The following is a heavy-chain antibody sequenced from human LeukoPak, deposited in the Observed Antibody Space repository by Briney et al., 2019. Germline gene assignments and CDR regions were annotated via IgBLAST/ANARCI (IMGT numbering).Heavy chain of an antibody. D-gene: IGHD5-18*01. CDR1: GYTFTGYY. CDR2: INPSSGGT. CDR3: AGRLDTSTVAIFDY. J-gene: IGHJ4*02. Sequence: GASVKVSCKASGYTFTGYYVHWVRQAPGQGLEWMGWINPSSGGTNYAQKFQGRVTMTGDTSISTAYMELSRLSSDDTAVYFCAGRLDTSTVAIFDYWGQGTLVTISS. V-gene: IGHV1-2*02.